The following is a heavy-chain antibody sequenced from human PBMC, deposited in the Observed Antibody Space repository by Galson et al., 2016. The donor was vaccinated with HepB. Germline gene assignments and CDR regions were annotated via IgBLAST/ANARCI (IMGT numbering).Heavy chain of an antibody. J-gene: IGHJ3*02. V-gene: IGHV3-21*01. CDR3: ARDPGIAASNRVGENAFDI. D-gene: IGHD6-13*01. CDR1: GFTFSSYS. CDR2: ISRTSNYM. Sequence: SLRLSCAASGFTFSSYSMNWVRQAPGRGLEWDSSISRTSNYMYYADSVKGRFTISRDNAKNSHYLQMNSLRAEDTAVYYCARDPGIAASNRVGENAFDIWGQGTMVTVSS.